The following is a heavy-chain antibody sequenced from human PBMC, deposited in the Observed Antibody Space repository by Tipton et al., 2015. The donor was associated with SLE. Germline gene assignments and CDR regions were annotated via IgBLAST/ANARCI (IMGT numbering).Heavy chain of an antibody. Sequence: QLVQSGAEVKKPGASVKVSCKASGYTFTSYGISWVRQAPGQGLEWMGWISAYNGNKKYAQKFQGRVTMTTDTSTDTAYMELSSLTSDDTAVYYCASVAGYGYHFVSYFDYWAQGTLVTVSS. CDR2: ISAYNGNK. J-gene: IGHJ4*02. V-gene: IGHV1-18*01. CDR1: GYTFTSYG. D-gene: IGHD5-18*01. CDR3: ASVAGYGYHFVSYFDY.